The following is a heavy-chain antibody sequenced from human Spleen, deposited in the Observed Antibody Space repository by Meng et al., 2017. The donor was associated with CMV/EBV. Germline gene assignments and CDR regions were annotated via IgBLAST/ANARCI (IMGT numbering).Heavy chain of an antibody. Sequence: SVKVSCKASGFTFTTSAVQWVRQARGQRLEWIGWIVVDRGSTKYAQKFQERVTITRDMSTSTAYMELSSLRSEDTAVYYCAADPSVVVPSPIPYVMDVWGQGTTVTVSS. V-gene: IGHV1-58*01. CDR2: IVVDRGST. CDR3: AADPSVVVPSPIPYVMDV. J-gene: IGHJ6*02. CDR1: GFTFTTSA. D-gene: IGHD2-2*01.